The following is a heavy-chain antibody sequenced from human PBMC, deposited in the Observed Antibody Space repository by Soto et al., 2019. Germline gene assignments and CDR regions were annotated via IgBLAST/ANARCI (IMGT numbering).Heavy chain of an antibody. CDR2: VYQSGST. CDR1: GYSINSGYY. V-gene: IGHV4-38-2*01. J-gene: IGHJ1*01. Sequence: SETLSLTCAVSGYSINSGYYWAWIRQPPEKELEWIGSVYQSGSTYYNPSLKSRVIISVDTSKKQFSLKLRSVTAADTATYYCAVGYCSTTSCSREYFQHWGQGTLVTVS. CDR3: AVGYCSTTSCSREYFQH. D-gene: IGHD2-2*01.